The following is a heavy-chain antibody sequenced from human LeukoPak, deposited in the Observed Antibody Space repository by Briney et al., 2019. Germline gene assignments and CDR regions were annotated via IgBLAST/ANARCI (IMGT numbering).Heavy chain of an antibody. CDR2: INSDGSST. Sequence: GGSLRLSCAVSGFTFSRYWMSWVRQAPGKGLVWVSRINSDGSSTSYADSVRGRFTISRDNAKNTLYLQMNSLRAEDTAVYYCASTGHYYYYYMDVWGKGTTVTVSS. V-gene: IGHV3-74*01. CDR1: GFTFSRYW. J-gene: IGHJ6*03. D-gene: IGHD4-17*01. CDR3: ASTGHYYYYYMDV.